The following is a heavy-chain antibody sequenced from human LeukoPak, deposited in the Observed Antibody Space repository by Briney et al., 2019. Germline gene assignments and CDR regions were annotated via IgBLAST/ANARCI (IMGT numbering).Heavy chain of an antibody. CDR1: GYTFTSYY. J-gene: IGHJ4*02. CDR3: ARDLSVPADYYDSSARGYFDY. D-gene: IGHD3-22*01. Sequence: ASVKVSCKASGYTFTSYYMHWVRQAPGQGLEWMGIINPSGGSTSYAQKFQGRVTITTDESTSTAYMELSSLRSEDTAVYYCARDLSVPADYYDSSARGYFDYWGQGTLVTVSS. V-gene: IGHV1-46*01. CDR2: INPSGGST.